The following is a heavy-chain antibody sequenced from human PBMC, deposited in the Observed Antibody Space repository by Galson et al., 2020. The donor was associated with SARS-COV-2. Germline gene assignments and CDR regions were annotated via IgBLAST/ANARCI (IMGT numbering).Heavy chain of an antibody. V-gene: IGHV4-31*03. CDR3: ARARCSNTSCYNYYGMDV. J-gene: IGHJ6*02. D-gene: IGHD2-2*01. CDR1: GGSISSGGYY. Sequence: ETSETLSLTCIVSGGSISSGGYYWSWTRQHPGTGLEWIGYIYYSGSTYYNPSLKSRLTISVDTSKNQFSLKLSSVTAADTAVYYCARARCSNTSCYNYYGMDVWGQGTTVTVSS. CDR2: IYYSGST.